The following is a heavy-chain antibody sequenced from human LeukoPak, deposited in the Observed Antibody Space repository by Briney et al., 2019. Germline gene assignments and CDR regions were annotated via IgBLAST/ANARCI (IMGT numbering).Heavy chain of an antibody. Sequence: ASVKVSCKASGYTFTGYYMHWVRQAPGQGLEWMGWINPNSGGTNYAQKFQGWVTMTRDTSISTAYMELSRLRSDDTAVYYCARGGWLESILRYYFDYWGQGTLVTVSS. CDR2: INPNSGGT. J-gene: IGHJ4*02. CDR1: GYTFTGYY. D-gene: IGHD6-19*01. V-gene: IGHV1-2*04. CDR3: ARGGWLESILRYYFDY.